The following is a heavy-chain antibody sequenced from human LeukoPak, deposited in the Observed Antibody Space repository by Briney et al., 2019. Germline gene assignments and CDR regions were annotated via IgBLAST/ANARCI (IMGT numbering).Heavy chain of an antibody. Sequence: GESLKISCKGSGSRFTSYWIGWVRQMPGKGLEWMGIIYPGDSDTRYSPSFQGQVTISADKSISIAYLQWSSLKASDTAMYYCARQVRCSSTSCLDYWGQGTLVTVSS. V-gene: IGHV5-51*01. J-gene: IGHJ4*02. CDR3: ARQVRCSSTSCLDY. D-gene: IGHD2-2*01. CDR1: GSRFTSYW. CDR2: IYPGDSDT.